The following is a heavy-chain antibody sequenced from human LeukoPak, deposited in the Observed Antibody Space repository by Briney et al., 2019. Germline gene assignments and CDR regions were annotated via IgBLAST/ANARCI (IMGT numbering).Heavy chain of an antibody. CDR3: ARDSGTFDY. CDR2: INHSGST. D-gene: IGHD3-10*01. J-gene: IGHJ4*02. Sequence: PSETLSLTCAVYGGSFSGYYWSWIRQPPGKGLEWIGEINHSGSTYYNPSLKSRVTISVDRSKNQFSLKLSSVTAADTAVYYCARDSGTFDYWGQGTLVTVSS. CDR1: GGSFSGYY. V-gene: IGHV4-34*01.